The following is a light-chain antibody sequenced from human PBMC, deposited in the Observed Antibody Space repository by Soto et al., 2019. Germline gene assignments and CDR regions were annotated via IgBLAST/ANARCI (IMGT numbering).Light chain of an antibody. J-gene: IGKJ1*01. Sequence: EIVLTQSPGTLSLSPGERATLSCRASQSLGSTYLAWYQQKPGQAPRLLMYDASNRPTGIPDRFRGSGSGTDFPLTISRLEPEDFAVYYCQQSGTSPTFGQGTKVEIK. CDR2: DAS. CDR1: QSLGSTY. CDR3: QQSGTSPT. V-gene: IGKV3-20*01.